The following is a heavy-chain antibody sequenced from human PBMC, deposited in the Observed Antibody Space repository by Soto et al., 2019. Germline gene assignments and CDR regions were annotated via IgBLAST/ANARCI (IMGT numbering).Heavy chain of an antibody. Sequence: GGSLRLSCAASGFTFSSYWMHWVRQAPGKGLVWVSRINSDGSSTSYADSVKGRFTISRDNSKNTLYLQMNSLRAEDTAVYYCARDWPRYCSGGSCYSDAFDIWGQGTMVTVSS. CDR2: INSDGSST. V-gene: IGHV3-74*01. CDR1: GFTFSSYW. D-gene: IGHD2-15*01. CDR3: ARDWPRYCSGGSCYSDAFDI. J-gene: IGHJ3*02.